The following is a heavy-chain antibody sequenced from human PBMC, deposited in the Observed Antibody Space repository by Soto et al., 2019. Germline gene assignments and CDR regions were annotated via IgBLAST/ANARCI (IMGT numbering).Heavy chain of an antibody. J-gene: IGHJ4*02. D-gene: IGHD3-22*01. CDR3: ARAYYDSSAPYYFDY. CDR1: GGSISSYY. V-gene: IGHV4-59*01. CDR2: IYYSGST. Sequence: SETLSLTCTVSGGSISSYYWSWIRQPPGKGLEWIGYIYYSGSTNYNPSLKSRVTISVDTSKNQFSLKLSSVTAADTAVYYCARAYYDSSAPYYFDYWGQGTLVTVSS.